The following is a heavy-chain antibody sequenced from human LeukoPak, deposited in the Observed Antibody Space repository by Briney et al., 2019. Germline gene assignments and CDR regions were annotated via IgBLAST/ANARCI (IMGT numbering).Heavy chain of an antibody. Sequence: PGGSLRLSCAASAFTFSTYGMHWVRQAPGKGLEWVAVISYDGSYKFYADSVKGRFTISRDNSKSTLYLQMNSLRAEDTAVYYCAKDLRCTDGSCKYFESWGQGTLVTVSS. CDR2: ISYDGSYK. J-gene: IGHJ4*02. V-gene: IGHV3-30*18. D-gene: IGHD2-15*01. CDR3: AKDLRCTDGSCKYFES. CDR1: AFTFSTYG.